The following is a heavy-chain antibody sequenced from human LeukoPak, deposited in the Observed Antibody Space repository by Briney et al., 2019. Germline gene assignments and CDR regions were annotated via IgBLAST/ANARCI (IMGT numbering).Heavy chain of an antibody. Sequence: GGSLRLSRTASGFVISSKHMNWVRQAPGKGLEWVSGFYSGENTNNADSVKGRFTISRDNSKNTLYLQMSSLRVEDTAVYFCATEGQGFGSLDYWGQGTLVRVSS. J-gene: IGHJ4*02. CDR2: FYSGENT. V-gene: IGHV3-53*01. CDR1: GFVISSKH. CDR3: ATEGQGFGSLDY. D-gene: IGHD3-10*01.